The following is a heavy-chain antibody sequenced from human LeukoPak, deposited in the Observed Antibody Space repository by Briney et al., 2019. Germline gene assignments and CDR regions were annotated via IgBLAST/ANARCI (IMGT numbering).Heavy chain of an antibody. Sequence: PGGSLRLSCAASGFTFSDYYMSWIRQAPGKGLEWVSYISTSGSTIYYADSVKGRFTISRGNAKNSLYLQMNSLRAEDTAVYYCARDGPVVTTPFDNWGQGTLVTVSS. CDR1: GFTFSDYY. D-gene: IGHD4-23*01. CDR3: ARDGPVVTTPFDN. J-gene: IGHJ4*02. CDR2: ISTSGSTI. V-gene: IGHV3-11*04.